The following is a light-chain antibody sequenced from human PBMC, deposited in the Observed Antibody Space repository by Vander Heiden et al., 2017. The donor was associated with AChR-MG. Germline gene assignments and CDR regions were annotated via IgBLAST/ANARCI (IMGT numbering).Light chain of an antibody. V-gene: IGLV2-23*01. Sequence: SALTQPASVSWSPGQSITIPCTGTSSDVGSYNLVSWNQQHPGKAPKLMIYECSKRPSGVSNRFSCSKSGNTASLTISGLQAEDEADYYCCSYAGSSTVVFGGGTKLTVL. CDR2: ECS. CDR1: SSDVGSYNL. CDR3: CSYAGSSTVV. J-gene: IGLJ2*01.